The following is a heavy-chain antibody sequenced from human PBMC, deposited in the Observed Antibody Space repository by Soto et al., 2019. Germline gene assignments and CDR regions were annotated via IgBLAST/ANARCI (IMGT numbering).Heavy chain of an antibody. Sequence: GGSLRLSCAASGFTFSNSDMNWVRQAPGKGLEWVSGVSWNGSRTHYADSVKGRFIISRDNSRNFLYQQMNSLRAEDTAVYYCARDAEGYCSGGSCSDAFDIWGQGTMVTVSS. CDR2: VSWNGSRT. CDR3: ARDAEGYCSGGSCSDAFDI. D-gene: IGHD2-15*01. V-gene: IGHV3-35*01. CDR1: GFTFSNSD. J-gene: IGHJ3*02.